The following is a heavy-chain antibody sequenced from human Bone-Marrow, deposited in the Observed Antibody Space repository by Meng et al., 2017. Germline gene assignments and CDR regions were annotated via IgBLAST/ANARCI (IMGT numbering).Heavy chain of an antibody. V-gene: IGHV3-21*01. J-gene: IGHJ6*02. D-gene: IGHD1-26*01. CDR2: ISSSSSYI. CDR3: ARVRELLYYGMDV. CDR1: GFTFSSYS. Sequence: GESLKISCAASGFTFSSYSMNWVRQAPGKGLEWVSSISSSSSYIYYADSVKGRFTISRDNSKNTLYLQMNSLRAEDTAVYYCARVRELLYYGMDVWGQGTTVTVSS.